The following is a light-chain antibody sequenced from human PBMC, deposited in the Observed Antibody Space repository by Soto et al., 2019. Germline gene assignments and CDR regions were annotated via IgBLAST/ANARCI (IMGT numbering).Light chain of an antibody. Sequence: ENVLTQSPRTVSLYPGERATLSCRASQSLSSSYLAWYQQKSGQAPRLLIYGSFSRATGIPDRFSGSGSGTDFTLTISRLEPEDFAVYYCQQYGSLITFGQGTRLEIK. CDR3: QQYGSLIT. J-gene: IGKJ5*01. V-gene: IGKV3-20*01. CDR2: GSF. CDR1: QSLSSSY.